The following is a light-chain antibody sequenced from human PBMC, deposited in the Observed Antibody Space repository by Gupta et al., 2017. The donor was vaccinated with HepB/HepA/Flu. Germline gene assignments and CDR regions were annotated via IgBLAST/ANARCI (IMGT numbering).Light chain of an antibody. Sequence: SSVVTQPPSVSVAPGNTATITCGGRNIGRKKVHWYQQRPGQAPVLVVDDESDRPSGIPERFSGSKSGSTATLIISWVEAGDEADYYCQVWDSDFDREVFGGGTKLTVL. V-gene: IGLV3-21*03. J-gene: IGLJ3*02. CDR1: NIGRKK. CDR2: DES. CDR3: QVWDSDFDREV.